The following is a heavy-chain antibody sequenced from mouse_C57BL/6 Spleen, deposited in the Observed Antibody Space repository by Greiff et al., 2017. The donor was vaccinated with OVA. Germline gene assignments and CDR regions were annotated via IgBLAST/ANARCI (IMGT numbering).Heavy chain of an antibody. V-gene: IGHV1-53*01. D-gene: IGHD2-3*01. CDR2: INPSNGGT. Sequence: QVQLQQPGPELVKPGASVKLSCKASGYTFTSYWMHWVKQRPGQGLEWIGNINPSNGGTNYNEKFKSKATLTVDKSSSTAYMQLSSLTSEDSAVYYCARDGGDADYFDYWGQGTTLTVSS. CDR1: GYTFTSYW. J-gene: IGHJ2*01. CDR3: ARDGGDADYFDY.